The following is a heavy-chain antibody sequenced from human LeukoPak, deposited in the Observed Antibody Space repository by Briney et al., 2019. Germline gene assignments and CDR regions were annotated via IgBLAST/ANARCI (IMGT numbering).Heavy chain of an antibody. CDR3: ARGGLAVAGRGFDP. V-gene: IGHV4-4*07. CDR2: IYTSGST. J-gene: IGHJ5*02. CDR1: GGSISSYY. Sequence: PSETLSLTCTVSGGSISSYYWSWLRQPAGKGLEWIGRIYTSGSTNYNPSLKSRVTMSVDTSKNQFSLKLSSVTAADTAVYYCARGGLAVAGRGFDPWGQGTLVTVSS. D-gene: IGHD6-19*01.